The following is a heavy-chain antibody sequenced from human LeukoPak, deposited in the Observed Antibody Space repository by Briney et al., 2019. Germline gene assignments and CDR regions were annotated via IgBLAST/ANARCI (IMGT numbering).Heavy chain of an antibody. CDR2: ISNDGSRK. Sequence: QPGGSPRLSCAPSGFTFSRHGMHWVRQAPGKGSEWVAIISNDGSRKYYAHSVEGRFTISRDNSQNTLYLQMDSLRAEDTAVYYCARDRAWNYFDYWGQGTLVTVSS. D-gene: IGHD3-3*01. V-gene: IGHV3-30*03. J-gene: IGHJ4*02. CDR3: ARDRAWNYFDY. CDR1: GFTFSRHG.